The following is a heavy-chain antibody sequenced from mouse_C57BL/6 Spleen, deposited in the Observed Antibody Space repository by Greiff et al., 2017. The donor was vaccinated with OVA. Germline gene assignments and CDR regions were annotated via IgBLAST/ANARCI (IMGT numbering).Heavy chain of an antibody. CDR2: INPGSGGT. CDR3: ARGDDGYPFAY. CDR1: GYAFTNYL. D-gene: IGHD2-3*01. J-gene: IGHJ3*01. Sequence: VQLVESGAELVRPGTSVKVSCKASGYAFTNYLIEWVKQRPGQGLEWIGVINPGSGGTNYNEKFKGKATLTADKSSSTAYMQLSSLTSEDSAVYFCARGDDGYPFAYWGQGTLVTVSA. V-gene: IGHV1-54*01.